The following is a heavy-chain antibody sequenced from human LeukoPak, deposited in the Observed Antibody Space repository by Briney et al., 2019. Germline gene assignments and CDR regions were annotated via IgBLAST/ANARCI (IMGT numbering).Heavy chain of an antibody. CDR2: ISGSGGST. Sequence: GGSLRLSCAASGFTFSSYAMSWVRQAPGKGLEWVSAISGSGGSTYYADSVKGRFTISRDNSKNALYLQMNSLRAEDTAVYYCAKGYCSSTSCPHPIDYWGQGTLVTVSS. J-gene: IGHJ4*02. V-gene: IGHV3-23*01. CDR3: AKGYCSSTSCPHPIDY. CDR1: GFTFSSYA. D-gene: IGHD2-2*01.